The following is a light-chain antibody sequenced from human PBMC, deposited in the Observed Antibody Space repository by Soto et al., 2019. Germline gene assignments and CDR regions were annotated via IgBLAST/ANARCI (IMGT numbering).Light chain of an antibody. CDR3: QQFHSSSWT. Sequence: IQLTQSPSSLSASVGDRVTITCRASQTISSWLAWYQQKPGKAPKLLIYKASSLESGVPSRFSGSGSGTEFTLTISSLQPDDFAIYYCQQFHSSSWTFGQGTKVDIK. CDR1: QTISSW. CDR2: KAS. J-gene: IGKJ1*01. V-gene: IGKV1-5*03.